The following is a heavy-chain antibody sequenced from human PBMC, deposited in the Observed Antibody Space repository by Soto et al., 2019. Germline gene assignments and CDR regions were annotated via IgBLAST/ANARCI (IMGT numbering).Heavy chain of an antibody. J-gene: IGHJ6*02. CDR1: GYTFTSYG. Sequence: ASVKVSCKASGYTFTSYGISWVRQAPGQGLEWMGWISAYNGNTNYAQKLQGRVTMTTDTSTSTAYMELRSLRSDDTAVYYCARETPPYNWNYGHYGMDVWGQGTTVTVSS. CDR2: ISAYNGNT. D-gene: IGHD1-7*01. V-gene: IGHV1-18*01. CDR3: ARETPPYNWNYGHYGMDV.